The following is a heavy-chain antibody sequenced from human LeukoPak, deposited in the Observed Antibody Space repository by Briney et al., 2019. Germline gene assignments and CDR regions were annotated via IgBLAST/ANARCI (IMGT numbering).Heavy chain of an antibody. Sequence: SQTLSLTCAISGDRVSSNSSAWNWIRQSPSRGLEWLGRTYYRSKWYNDYAVAVKRRISINPDTSKNQFSLHLNSVAPEDTAVYYCARDLESGSYEHYFDYWGQGTLVTVSS. D-gene: IGHD1-26*01. J-gene: IGHJ4*02. CDR1: GDRVSSNSSA. V-gene: IGHV6-1*01. CDR3: ARDLESGSYEHYFDY. CDR2: TYYRSKWYN.